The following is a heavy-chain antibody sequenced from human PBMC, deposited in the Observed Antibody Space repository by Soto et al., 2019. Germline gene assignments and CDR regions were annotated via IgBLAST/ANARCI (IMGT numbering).Heavy chain of an antibody. CDR2: IYYSGST. J-gene: IGHJ3*01. Sequence: SETLSLTCTVSGGSISSYYWSWIRQPPGKGLEWIGYIYYSGSTNYNPSLKSRVTISVDTSKNQFSLKLSSVTAADTAVYYCARHDHGSYTINGFDVWGQGTMVTVSS. V-gene: IGHV4-59*01. CDR3: ARHDHGSYTINGFDV. D-gene: IGHD1-1*01. CDR1: GGSISSYY.